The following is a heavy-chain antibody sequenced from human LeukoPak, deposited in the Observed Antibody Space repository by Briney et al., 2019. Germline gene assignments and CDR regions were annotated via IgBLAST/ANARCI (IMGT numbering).Heavy chain of an antibody. CDR1: GGSISSYY. J-gene: IGHJ4*02. Sequence: NPSETLSLTCTVSGGSISSYYWSWIRQPPGKGLEWIGYIYYSGSTNYSPSLKSRVTMSVDTSKKQFSLKVTSVTAADTAVYYCARGSGAFDYWGQGTLVTVSS. V-gene: IGHV4-59*01. CDR2: IYYSGST. CDR3: ARGSGAFDY.